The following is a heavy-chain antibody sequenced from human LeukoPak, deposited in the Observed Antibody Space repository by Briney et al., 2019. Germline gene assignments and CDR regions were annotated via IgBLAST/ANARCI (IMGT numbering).Heavy chain of an antibody. CDR3: ARGSVATPPSFNY. CDR2: MSGDGNHY. J-gene: IGHJ4*02. CDR1: GFTFSTSS. D-gene: IGHD2-15*01. V-gene: IGHV3-30-3*01. Sequence: GGSLRLSCAASGFTFSTSSMQWVRQAPGKGLEWLAVMSGDGNHYSYGDSVQGRLSVSRDNSKNTLYLHMKSLRVEDTAFYYCARGSVATPPSFNYWGQGTLVTVSS.